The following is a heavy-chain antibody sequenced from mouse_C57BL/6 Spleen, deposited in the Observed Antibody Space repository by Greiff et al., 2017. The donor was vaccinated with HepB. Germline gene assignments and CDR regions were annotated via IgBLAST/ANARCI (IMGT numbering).Heavy chain of an antibody. J-gene: IGHJ2*01. CDR1: GYTFTSYG. CDR3: ARERDYYGSTRGDY. D-gene: IGHD1-1*01. V-gene: IGHV1-81*01. Sequence: QVQLQQSGAELARPGASVKLSCKASGYTFTSYGISWVKQRTGQGLEWIGEIYPRSGNTYYNEKFKGKATLTADKSSSTAYMELRSLTSEDSAVYFCARERDYYGSTRGDYWGQGTTLTVSS. CDR2: IYPRSGNT.